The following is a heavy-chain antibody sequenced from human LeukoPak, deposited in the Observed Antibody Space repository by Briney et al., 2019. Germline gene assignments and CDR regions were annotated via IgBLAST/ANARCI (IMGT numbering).Heavy chain of an antibody. V-gene: IGHV4-59*11. Sequence: SETLSLTCTVSGGSISSHYWSWIRQPPGKGLEWIGYIYYSGSTNYNPSLKSRVTTSVDTSKNQFSLKLSSVTAADTAVYYCARRAYDSSGYYTHDYWGQGTLVTVSS. J-gene: IGHJ4*02. D-gene: IGHD3-22*01. CDR3: ARRAYDSSGYYTHDY. CDR2: IYYSGST. CDR1: GGSISSHY.